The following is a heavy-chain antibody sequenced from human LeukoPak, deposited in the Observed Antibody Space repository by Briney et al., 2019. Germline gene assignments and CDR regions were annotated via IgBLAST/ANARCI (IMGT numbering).Heavy chain of an antibody. D-gene: IGHD6-13*01. V-gene: IGHV1-46*01. CDR1: GYTFTSYY. Sequence: ASVTVSCKESGYTFTSYYIHWVRQAPGQGLEWMGIINPSGGSTTYAQKFQGRVTMTRDTSTSTVYMDLSSLRSEDTALYYCARDLSIAPADYYFDYWGQGTLVTVSS. J-gene: IGHJ4*02. CDR3: ARDLSIAPADYYFDY. CDR2: INPSGGST.